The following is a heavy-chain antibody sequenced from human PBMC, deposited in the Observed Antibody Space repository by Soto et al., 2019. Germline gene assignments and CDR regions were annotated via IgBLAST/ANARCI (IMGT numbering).Heavy chain of an antibody. CDR2: ISYDGSNK. CDR3: AKDLRYNWNYDYYGMDV. CDR1: GFTFSSYG. D-gene: IGHD1-20*01. V-gene: IGHV3-30*18. Sequence: QVQLVESGGGVVQPGRSLRLSCAASGFTFSSYGMHWVRQAPGKGLEWVAVISYDGSNKYYADSVKGRFTISRDNSKNTLYLQMNSLRAEDTAVYYCAKDLRYNWNYDYYGMDVWGQGTTGTVSS. J-gene: IGHJ6*02.